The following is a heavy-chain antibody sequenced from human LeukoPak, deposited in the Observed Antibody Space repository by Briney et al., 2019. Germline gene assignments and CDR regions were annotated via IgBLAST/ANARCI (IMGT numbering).Heavy chain of an antibody. D-gene: IGHD2-2*01. Sequence: ASVKVSCKASGYTFTSYYMHWVRQAPGQGLEWMGIINPSGGSTSYAQKFQGRVTMTRDTSTSTIYMELSSLRSEDTAAYYCAREVGQLLTPKYNWFDPWGQGTLVTVSS. J-gene: IGHJ5*02. V-gene: IGHV1-46*03. CDR3: AREVGQLLTPKYNWFDP. CDR1: GYTFTSYY. CDR2: INPSGGST.